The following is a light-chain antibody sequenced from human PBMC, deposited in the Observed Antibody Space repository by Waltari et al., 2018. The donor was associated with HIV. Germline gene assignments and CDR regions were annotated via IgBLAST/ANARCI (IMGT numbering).Light chain of an antibody. CDR3: QQSYRGLT. Sequence: DIQMTQSPSSLSASLGDRVVITCRASQTISVYLNWYQQKSGSAPKLLIYAASSLQDGVPSRFSGSGSGTDFSLTINSLQVEDFAVYYCQQSYRGLTFGPGTNVDV. CDR2: AAS. CDR1: QTISVY. J-gene: IGKJ3*01. V-gene: IGKV1-39*01.